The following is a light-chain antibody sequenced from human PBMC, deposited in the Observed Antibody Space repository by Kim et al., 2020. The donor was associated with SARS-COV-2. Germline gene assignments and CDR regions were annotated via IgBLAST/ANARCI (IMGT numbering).Light chain of an antibody. CDR1: QDISNF. CDR2: AAS. CDR3: QQVKSYPLT. V-gene: IGKV1-9*01. Sequence: IQLTQSPSSLSASVGDRVTITCRASQDISNFLVWFQQKPGKAPNLLIYAASTLQSGVPSRFSGSGSGADFTLTISSLQPEDFATYYCQQVKSYPLTFGGGTKVDIK. J-gene: IGKJ4*01.